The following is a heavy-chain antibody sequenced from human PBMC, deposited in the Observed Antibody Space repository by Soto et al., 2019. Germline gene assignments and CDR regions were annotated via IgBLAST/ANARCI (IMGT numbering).Heavy chain of an antibody. J-gene: IGHJ1*01. CDR2: MNPNTGNT. V-gene: IGHV1-8*01. Sequence: QVQLVQSGAEVKKPGASLKVSCNASGYTFTSYDINWVRQATGQGLEWMGWMNPNTGNTGYAQKFQGRVTLTGNTSISTADMELSSLRSEDTAVYYCARETVGYFQHWGQGTLVTVSS. CDR1: GYTFTSYD. D-gene: IGHD2-15*01. CDR3: ARETVGYFQH.